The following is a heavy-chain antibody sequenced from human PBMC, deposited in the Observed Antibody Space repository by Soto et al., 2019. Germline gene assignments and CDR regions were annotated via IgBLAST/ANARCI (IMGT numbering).Heavy chain of an antibody. CDR2: INAGNGNT. V-gene: IGHV1-3*01. CDR3: ARGRRKYDSSGYSFDY. D-gene: IGHD3-22*01. Sequence: ASVKVSCKASGYTFTSYAMHWVRQAPGQRLEWMGWINAGNGNTKYSQKFQGRVTMTRDTSTSTVYMELSSLRSEDTAVYYCARGRRKYDSSGYSFDYWGQGTLVTVSS. CDR1: GYTFTSYA. J-gene: IGHJ4*02.